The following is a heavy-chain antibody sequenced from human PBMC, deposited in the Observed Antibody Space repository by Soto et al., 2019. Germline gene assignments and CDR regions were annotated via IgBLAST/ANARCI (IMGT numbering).Heavy chain of an antibody. CDR3: ARVASSLSGYYKYGMDV. V-gene: IGHV3-30*04. Sequence: QVQLVASGGGVVQPGRALRLSCAASGFIFSTYALHWVRQAPGKGLEWVGVISDDGRIKYYADSVKGRFTLSRDNSMKTLYLEMDSLRAEDTAVYHCARVASSLSGYYKYGMDVWGQGTSVTVSS. D-gene: IGHD2-2*01. J-gene: IGHJ6*02. CDR2: ISDDGRIK. CDR1: GFIFSTYA.